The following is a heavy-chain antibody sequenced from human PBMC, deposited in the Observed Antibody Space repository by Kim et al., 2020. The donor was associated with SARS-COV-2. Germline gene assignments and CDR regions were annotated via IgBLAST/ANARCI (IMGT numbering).Heavy chain of an antibody. V-gene: IGHV4-39*07. J-gene: IGHJ4*02. D-gene: IGHD5-12*01. Sequence: SETLSLTCTVSGGSISSSSYYWGWIRQPPGKGLEWIGSIYYSGSTYYNPSLKSRVTISVDTSKNQFSLKLSSVTAADTAVYYCARAYSGYGGIFDYWGQGTLVTVSS. CDR3: ARAYSGYGGIFDY. CDR1: GGSISSSSYY. CDR2: IYYSGST.